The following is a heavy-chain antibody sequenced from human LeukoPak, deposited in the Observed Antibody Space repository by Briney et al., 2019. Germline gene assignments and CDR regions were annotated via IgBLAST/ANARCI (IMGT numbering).Heavy chain of an antibody. CDR2: ISGSGGST. D-gene: IGHD2/OR15-2a*01. CDR1: GFTFSSYS. Sequence: GGSLRFSCAASGFTFSSYSMNWVRQAPGNGLEWVSAISGSGGSTYYADSVKGRFTISRDNSKNTLYLQMNSLRAEDTAVYYCAGHHPRNTVDFWGQGTLVTVSS. J-gene: IGHJ4*02. V-gene: IGHV3-23*01. CDR3: AGHHPRNTVDF.